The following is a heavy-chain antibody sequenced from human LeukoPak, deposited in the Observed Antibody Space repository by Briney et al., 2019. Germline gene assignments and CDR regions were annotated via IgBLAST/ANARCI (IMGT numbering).Heavy chain of an antibody. J-gene: IGHJ4*02. CDR1: GYTFTNNA. CDR2: INTNTGNP. CDR3: GRDPRLGIRGYTYGYIDH. V-gene: IGHV7-4-1*02. D-gene: IGHD5-18*01. Sequence: ASVKVSCKTSGYTFTNNAINWVRQAPGQGLEWMGWINTNTGNPTYAQGFFTGRYVFSLDTSASTAYLQINGLKADDTAVYYCGRDPRLGIRGYTYGYIDHWGQGTLLTVAS.